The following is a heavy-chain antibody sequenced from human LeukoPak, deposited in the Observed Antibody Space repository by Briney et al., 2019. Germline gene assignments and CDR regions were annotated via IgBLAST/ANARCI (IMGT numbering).Heavy chain of an antibody. D-gene: IGHD3-10*01. J-gene: IGHJ4*02. CDR2: INGHGGTT. V-gene: IGHV3-74*01. Sequence: GGSLRLSCAASRFSFSNYWTHWVRQAPGKGLFWVARINGHGGTTNYADSVRGRFTISRDNVKNTLHLQMNSLRAEDTAVYYCARDVIFGSGSLDYWGQGTLVTVSS. CDR3: ARDVIFGSGSLDY. CDR1: RFSFSNYW.